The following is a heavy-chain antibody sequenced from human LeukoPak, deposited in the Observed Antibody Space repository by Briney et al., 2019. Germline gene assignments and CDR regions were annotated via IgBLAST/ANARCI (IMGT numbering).Heavy chain of an antibody. V-gene: IGHV4-39*01. CDR3: AIGYSSSSGIDY. D-gene: IGHD6-6*01. J-gene: IGHJ4*02. Sequence: SETLSLTCTVSGGSISSSSYYWGWLRQPPGKGLEWIGSIYYSWSTYYNPSLKSRVTISVDTSKNQFSLKLSSVTAADTAVYYCAIGYSSSSGIDYWGQGTLVTVSS. CDR2: IYYSWST. CDR1: GGSISSSSYY.